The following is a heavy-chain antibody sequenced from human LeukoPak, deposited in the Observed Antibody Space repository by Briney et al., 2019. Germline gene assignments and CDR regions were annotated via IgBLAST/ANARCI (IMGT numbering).Heavy chain of an antibody. CDR3: ARDVGRCSSTSCTPLAY. D-gene: IGHD2-2*01. V-gene: IGHV3-7*01. J-gene: IGHJ4*02. CDR1: GFTFSSYW. CDR2: IKQDGSEK. Sequence: GGSLRLSCAASGFTFSSYWMSWVRQAPGKGLEWVANIKQDGSEKYYVDSVKGRFTISRDNAKNSLYLQMNSLRAEDTAVYYCARDVGRCSSTSCTPLAYWGQGTLVTVSS.